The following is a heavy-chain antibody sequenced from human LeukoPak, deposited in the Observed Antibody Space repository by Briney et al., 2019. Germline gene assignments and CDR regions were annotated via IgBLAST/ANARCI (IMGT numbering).Heavy chain of an antibody. CDR2: IYHGGST. D-gene: IGHD3-3*01. Sequence: SETLSLTCAVSGYSISSGYYWGWIRQPPGKGLEWIGSIYHGGSTYYNPSLKSRVTISVDTSKNQFSLQLSSVTAADTAVYYCARLLDDFWSGYPYYFDYWCQGTLVTVSS. V-gene: IGHV4-38-2*01. CDR3: ARLLDDFWSGYPYYFDY. J-gene: IGHJ4*02. CDR1: GYSISSGYY.